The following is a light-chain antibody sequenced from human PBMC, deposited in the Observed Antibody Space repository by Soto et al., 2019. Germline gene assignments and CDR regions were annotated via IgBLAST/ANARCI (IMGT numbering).Light chain of an antibody. CDR1: SSDVGGYNY. CDR3: SSYAGSINFHVV. V-gene: IGLV2-8*01. J-gene: IGLJ2*01. CDR2: EVS. Sequence: QSALTQPPSASGSPGQSVTISCTGTSSDVGGYNYVSWYQQHPGKAPKLMIYEVSKRPSGVPDRFSGSKSGNTASLTVSGLQAEDEADYYCSSYAGSINFHVVFGGGTKLTVL.